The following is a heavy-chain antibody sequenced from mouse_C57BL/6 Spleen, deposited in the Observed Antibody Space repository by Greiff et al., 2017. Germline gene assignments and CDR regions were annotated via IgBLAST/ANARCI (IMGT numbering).Heavy chain of an antibody. CDR3: ARGTNYYSNFFDY. J-gene: IGHJ2*01. CDR2: IYPRSGNT. CDR1: GYTFTSYG. Sequence: VQLQQSGAELARPGASVKLSCKASGYTFTSYGISWVKQRTGQGLEWIGEIYPRSGNTYYNEKFKGKATLNADKSSSTAYMELRSLTSEYSAVYFCARGTNYYSNFFDYWGQGTTLTVSS. D-gene: IGHD2-5*01. V-gene: IGHV1-81*01.